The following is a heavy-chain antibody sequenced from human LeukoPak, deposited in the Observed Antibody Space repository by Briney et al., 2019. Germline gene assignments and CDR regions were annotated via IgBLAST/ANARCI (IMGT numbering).Heavy chain of an antibody. CDR2: ISSSDNIT. CDR1: GFTFSDYY. J-gene: IGHJ4*02. CDR3: ARDIHIIAAAGRFDY. V-gene: IGHV3-11*04. D-gene: IGHD6-13*01. Sequence: GGSLRLSCAASGFTFSDYYMSWIRQAPGKGLEWVSYISSSDNITYYADSVKGRFTISRDNAKNSLYLQMNSLRVEDTAVYYCARDIHIIAAAGRFDYWGQGTLVTVSS.